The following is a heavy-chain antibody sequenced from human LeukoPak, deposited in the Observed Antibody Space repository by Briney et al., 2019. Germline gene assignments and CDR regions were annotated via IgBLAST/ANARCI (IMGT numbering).Heavy chain of an antibody. CDR1: GFTFNNYA. CDR3: ATSPVRVRGVIVY. J-gene: IGHJ4*02. D-gene: IGHD3-10*01. CDR2: ISGSGGST. V-gene: IGHV3-23*01. Sequence: GGSLRLSCAASGFTFNNYATSWVRQTPGKGLEWVSGISGSGGSTYYADSVKGRFTISRDNSKNTLYLQMNSLRAEDTAVYYCATSPVRVRGVIVYWGQGTLVTVSS.